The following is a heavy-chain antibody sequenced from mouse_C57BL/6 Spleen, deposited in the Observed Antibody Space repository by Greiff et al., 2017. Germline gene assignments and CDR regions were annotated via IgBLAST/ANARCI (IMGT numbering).Heavy chain of an antibody. CDR1: GFTFSDYG. CDR3: ARGGYYGYDY. D-gene: IGHD1-1*01. Sequence: EVMLVESGGGLVKPGGSLKLSCAASGFTFSDYGMHWVRQAPEKGLEWVAYISSGSSTIYYADTVKGRFTISRDNAKNTLFLQMTSLRSEDTAMYYCARGGYYGYDYWGQGTTLTVSS. V-gene: IGHV5-17*01. CDR2: ISSGSSTI. J-gene: IGHJ2*01.